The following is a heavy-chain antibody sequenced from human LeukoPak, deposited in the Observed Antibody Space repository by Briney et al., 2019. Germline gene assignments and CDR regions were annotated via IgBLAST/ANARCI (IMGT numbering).Heavy chain of an antibody. CDR1: GFTFSNAW. Sequence: GGSLRLSCAASGFTFSNAWMSWVRQAPGKGLEWVGRIKSETDGGTTDYAAPVKGRFTISRDDSKNTLYLQMNSLKTEDTAVYYCTTSYYDILTGYYWGQGTLVTVSS. J-gene: IGHJ4*02. D-gene: IGHD3-9*01. CDR2: IKSETDGGTT. CDR3: TTSYYDILTGYY. V-gene: IGHV3-15*01.